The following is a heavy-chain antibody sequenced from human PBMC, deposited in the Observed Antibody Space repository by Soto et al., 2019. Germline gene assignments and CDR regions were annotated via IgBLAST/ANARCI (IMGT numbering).Heavy chain of an antibody. CDR2: VSNSGSMI. CDR3: VRITGDRNWFDP. D-gene: IGHD1-20*01. Sequence: GGSLRLSCEAFGFAFSGYGMNWVRQAPGKGLEWISSVSNSGSMIHYSASVKGRFTISRDNAMNSLYLQMSSLKTEDTAVYYCVRITGDRNWFDPWGQGTLVTVSS. V-gene: IGHV3-48*01. J-gene: IGHJ5*02. CDR1: GFAFSGYG.